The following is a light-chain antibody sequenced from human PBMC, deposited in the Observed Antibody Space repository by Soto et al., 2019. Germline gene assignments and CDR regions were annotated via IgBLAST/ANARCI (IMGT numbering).Light chain of an antibody. CDR3: QQYKKWPPDRT. Sequence: EIVMTQSPATLSVSPGDRAALSCRASQSVGSNLAWYQQKPGQAPRLLIYGASTRATGIPARFSGSGSGTEFTLTISSLQSEDFAIYFCQQYKKWPPDRTFGQGTKVEIK. CDR1: QSVGSN. CDR2: GAS. J-gene: IGKJ1*01. V-gene: IGKV3-15*01.